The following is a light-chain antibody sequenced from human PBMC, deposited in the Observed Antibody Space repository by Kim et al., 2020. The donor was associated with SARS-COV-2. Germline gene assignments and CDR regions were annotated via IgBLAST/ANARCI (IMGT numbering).Light chain of an antibody. CDR1: QSVSSN. CDR2: GAS. Sequence: EIVMTRSPATLSVSPGERATLSCRASQSVSSNLAWYQQKPGQAPRLLIYGASTRATGIPARFSGSGSGIEFILTISSLQSEDFAVYYCQQYNNWPRTFGQGTKVDIK. J-gene: IGKJ1*01. V-gene: IGKV3-15*01. CDR3: QQYNNWPRT.